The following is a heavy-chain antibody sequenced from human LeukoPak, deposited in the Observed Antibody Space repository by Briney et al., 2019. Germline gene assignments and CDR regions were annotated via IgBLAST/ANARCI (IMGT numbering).Heavy chain of an antibody. CDR2: INHSGST. D-gene: IGHD3-22*01. CDR1: GGSFSGYY. CDR3: ARGHRMGSGYYSAGSGLRY. J-gene: IGHJ4*02. V-gene: IGHV4-34*01. Sequence: SQTLSPTRAVYGGSFSGYYWSSIRQPPGKWLEWIGEINHSGSTNYNPSLKSRVTISVDTPKNHFSLKLSSVTAADTAVYYCARGHRMGSGYYSAGSGLRYWGRGTLVTVSS.